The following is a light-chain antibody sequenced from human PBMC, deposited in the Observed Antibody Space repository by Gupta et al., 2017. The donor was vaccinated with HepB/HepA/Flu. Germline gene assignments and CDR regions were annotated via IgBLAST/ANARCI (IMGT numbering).Light chain of an antibody. CDR3: AAWDNSLSAYV. CDR2: NDD. Sequence: QPVLTQPPSASGTPGQRVAISCSGRSSNVGRDNVYWYRQLPGTAPKLLIYNDDRRPSGVPDRFSGSKSGTSGSLAISGLRSEDEADYYCAAWDNSLSAYVFGTGTWVTVL. J-gene: IGLJ1*01. V-gene: IGLV1-47*02. CDR1: SSNVGRDN.